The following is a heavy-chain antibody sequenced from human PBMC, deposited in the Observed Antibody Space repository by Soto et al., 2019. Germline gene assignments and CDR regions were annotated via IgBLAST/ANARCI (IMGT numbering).Heavy chain of an antibody. Sequence: GESLKISCKGSGYSFTSYWIGWVRQMPGKGLEWMGIIYPGDSDTRYSPSFQGQVTISADKSISTAYLQWSSLKASDTAMYYCARDADIVVVPAAPNPRGWFDPWGQGTLVTVSS. CDR2: IYPGDSDT. D-gene: IGHD2-2*01. V-gene: IGHV5-51*01. J-gene: IGHJ5*02. CDR3: ARDADIVVVPAAPNPRGWFDP. CDR1: GYSFTSYW.